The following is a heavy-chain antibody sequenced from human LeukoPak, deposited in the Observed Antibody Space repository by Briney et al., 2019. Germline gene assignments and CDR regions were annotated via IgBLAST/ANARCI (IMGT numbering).Heavy chain of an antibody. CDR2: IYTSGST. CDR3: ARGYSC. V-gene: IGHV4-61*02. J-gene: IGHJ4*02. CDR1: GGSISSGNYY. Sequence: SETLSLTCTVSGGSISSGNYYWNWIRQPAGKGLEWIGRIYTSGSTNYNPSLKSRVIISVDMSKNQFSLKLSSVTAADTAVYYCARGYSCWGQGTLVTVSS. D-gene: IGHD2-21*01.